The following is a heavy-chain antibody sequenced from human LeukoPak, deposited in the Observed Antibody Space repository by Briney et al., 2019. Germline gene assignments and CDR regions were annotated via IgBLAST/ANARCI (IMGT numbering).Heavy chain of an antibody. CDR1: GGSISSYY. D-gene: IGHD3-10*01. J-gene: IGHJ4*02. Sequence: SETLSLTCTVSGGSISSYYWSWIRQPPGKGLEWIGYIYYSGSTNYNPSLKSRVTISVDTSKNQFSLKLSPVTAADTAVYYCARVGVDGSGSYANFDYWGQGTLVTVSS. CDR3: ARVGVDGSGSYANFDY. V-gene: IGHV4-59*01. CDR2: IYYSGST.